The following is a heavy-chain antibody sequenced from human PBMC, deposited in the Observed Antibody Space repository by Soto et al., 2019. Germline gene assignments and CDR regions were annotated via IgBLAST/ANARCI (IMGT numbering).Heavy chain of an antibody. V-gene: IGHV1-69*01. D-gene: IGHD3-10*02. CDR2: IIPIFGSR. CDR1: RDTFSKYA. J-gene: IGHJ6*02. Sequence: QVHLVQSGAEVKKPGSSVKVSCTASRDTFSKYAFNWVRQAPGQGLEWMGWIIPIFGSRNYAEKFQGRVTITADESTSTAYMELRSLRFEDTAVYYCARGETYVGVWGQGTTVTVSS. CDR3: ARGETYVGV.